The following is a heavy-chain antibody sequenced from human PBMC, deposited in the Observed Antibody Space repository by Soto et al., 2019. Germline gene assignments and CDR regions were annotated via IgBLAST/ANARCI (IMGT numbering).Heavy chain of an antibody. Sequence: QVQLVESGGGVVQPGRSLRLSCAASGFTFSSYAMHWVRQAPGKGLEWVAVISYDGSNKYYADSVKGRFTISRDNSKNTLYLQMNSLRAEDTAVYYCAREPFAVAGTTYDYWGQGTLVTVSS. CDR2: ISYDGSNK. V-gene: IGHV3-30-3*01. J-gene: IGHJ4*02. CDR1: GFTFSSYA. D-gene: IGHD6-19*01. CDR3: AREPFAVAGTTYDY.